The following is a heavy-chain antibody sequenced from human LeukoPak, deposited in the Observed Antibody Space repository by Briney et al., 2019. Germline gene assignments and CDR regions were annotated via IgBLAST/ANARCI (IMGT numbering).Heavy chain of an antibody. J-gene: IGHJ3*02. CDR2: IRYDGSNK. CDR1: GFTFSSYG. Sequence: GGSLRLSCAASGFTFSSYGMHWVRQAPGKGLEWVAFIRYDGSNKYYADSVKGRFTISRDNSKNTLYLQMNSLRAEDTAVYYCAKGIVLMVYAISGEAFDIWGQGTMVTVSS. D-gene: IGHD2-8*01. V-gene: IGHV3-30*02. CDR3: AKGIVLMVYAISGEAFDI.